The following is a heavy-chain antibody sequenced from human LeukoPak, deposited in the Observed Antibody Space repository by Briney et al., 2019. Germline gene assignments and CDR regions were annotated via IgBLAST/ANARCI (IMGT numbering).Heavy chain of an antibody. J-gene: IGHJ4*02. CDR2: ISGSGDNT. D-gene: IGHD6-13*01. Sequence: GGSLRLSCAASGFTFSSYAMNWVRQAPGKGLEWVSAISGSGDNTYYADSVKGRFTISRDNSKNTLYLEMNSLRAEDTAVFYCAKTGSSSWYYFDYWGQGTLVTVPS. V-gene: IGHV3-23*01. CDR1: GFTFSSYA. CDR3: AKTGSSSWYYFDY.